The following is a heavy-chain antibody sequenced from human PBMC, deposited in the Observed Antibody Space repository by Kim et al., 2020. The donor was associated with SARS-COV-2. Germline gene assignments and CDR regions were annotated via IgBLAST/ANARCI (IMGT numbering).Heavy chain of an antibody. J-gene: IGHJ4*02. D-gene: IGHD4-17*01. V-gene: IGHV3-30-3*01. CDR3: ARDGPTSFTTVTTYYYFDY. CDR1: GFTFSSYA. Sequence: GGSLRLSCAASGFTFSSYAMHWVRQAPGKGLEWVAVISYDGSNKYYADSVKGRFTISRDNSKNTLYLQMNSLRAEDTAVYYCARDGPTSFTTVTTYYYFDYWGQGTLVTVSS. CDR2: ISYDGSNK.